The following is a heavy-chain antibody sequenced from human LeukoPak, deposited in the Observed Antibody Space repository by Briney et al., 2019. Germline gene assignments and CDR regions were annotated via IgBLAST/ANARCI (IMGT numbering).Heavy chain of an antibody. J-gene: IGHJ5*02. CDR1: GFIFSSYS. V-gene: IGHV3-21*01. CDR3: ARGTRYSNGATQLYNWFAP. CDR2: IISSSSYI. Sequence: GGSLRLSCAASGFIFSSYSMNWVRQAPGKGLEWVSSIISSSSYIYYADSVKGRFTISRDNAKNSLNLQMNSLSAEAPAVYYCARGTRYSNGATQLYNWFAPWGQGTLVTASS. D-gene: IGHD5-18*01.